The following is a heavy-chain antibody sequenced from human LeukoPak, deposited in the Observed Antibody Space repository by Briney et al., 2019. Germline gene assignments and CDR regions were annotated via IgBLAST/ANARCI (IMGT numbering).Heavy chain of an antibody. CDR2: IYYSGST. J-gene: IGHJ3*02. Sequence: PSETLSLTCTVSGGSISSSSYYWGWIRQPPGKGLEWIGSIYYSGSTYYNPSLKSRVTISVDTSKNQFSLKLSSVTAADTAVYYCARHLVAYMTTVTNVGDDAFDIWGQGTMVTVSS. CDR1: GGSISSSSYY. V-gene: IGHV4-39*01. D-gene: IGHD4-11*01. CDR3: ARHLVAYMTTVTNVGDDAFDI.